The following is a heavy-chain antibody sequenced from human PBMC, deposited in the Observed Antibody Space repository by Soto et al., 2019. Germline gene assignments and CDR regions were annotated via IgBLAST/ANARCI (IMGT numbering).Heavy chain of an antibody. D-gene: IGHD3-16*01. CDR2: IYWNDDK. Sequence: QITLKESGPTLVEPTQTLTLTCTYSGFSLRTTGVGVGWIRPPPGKALEWLGIIYWNDDKRYSPSLKNRFTLTSDISKSQVVLTMTNMDPGDTATYYCAHTWGLPFDYWGQGTLVIVSS. CDR1: GFSLRTTGVG. CDR3: AHTWGLPFDY. J-gene: IGHJ4*02. V-gene: IGHV2-5*01.